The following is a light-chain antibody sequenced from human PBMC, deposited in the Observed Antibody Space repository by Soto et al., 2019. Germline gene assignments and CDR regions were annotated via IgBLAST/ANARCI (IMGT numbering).Light chain of an antibody. CDR3: QQYGSTPLYT. CDR2: GAS. CDR1: QSVSSSY. V-gene: IGKV3-20*01. J-gene: IGKJ2*01. Sequence: EIVLTQSPGTLSLSPGERATLSCRASQSVSSSYLAWYQQKPGQAPRLLIYGASSRATGIPDRFSGSGSGTDFTLTISRLQPLDFAVYYCQQYGSTPLYTFGQGTKLETK.